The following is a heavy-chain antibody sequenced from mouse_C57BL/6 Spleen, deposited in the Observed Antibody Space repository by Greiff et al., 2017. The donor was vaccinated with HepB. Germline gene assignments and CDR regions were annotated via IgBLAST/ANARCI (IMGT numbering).Heavy chain of an antibody. D-gene: IGHD3-2*02. CDR2: IYPRSGNT. CDR3: ASQGPLDSSGYYFDY. Sequence: QVQLQQSGAELARPGASVKLSCKASGYTFTSYGISWVKQRTGQGLEWIGEIYPRSGNTYYNEKFKGKATLTADKSSSTAYMELRSLTSEDSAVYFCASQGPLDSSGYYFDYWGQGTTLTVSS. J-gene: IGHJ2*01. CDR1: GYTFTSYG. V-gene: IGHV1-81*01.